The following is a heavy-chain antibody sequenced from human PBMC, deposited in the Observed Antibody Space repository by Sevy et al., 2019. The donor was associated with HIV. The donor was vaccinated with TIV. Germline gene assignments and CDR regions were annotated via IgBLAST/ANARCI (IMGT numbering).Heavy chain of an antibody. CDR3: ITNLQFFEWVCAFDI. D-gene: IGHD3-3*01. Sequence: GGSLRLSCAASGFTFSNAWMSWVRQAPGKGLEWVGRIKSKHAGETTEYAAHVKGRVTISRDDSENTLYLQVNSLKTEDTAVYYCITNLQFFEWVCAFDIWGQGTMVTVSS. V-gene: IGHV3-15*01. CDR1: GFTFSNAW. J-gene: IGHJ3*02. CDR2: IKSKHAGETT.